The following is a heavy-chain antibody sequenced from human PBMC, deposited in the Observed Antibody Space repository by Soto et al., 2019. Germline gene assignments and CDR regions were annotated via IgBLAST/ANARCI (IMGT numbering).Heavy chain of an antibody. CDR2: IYHSGST. CDR3: ARIVAPTRPACWFDP. CDR1: GGSISSSNW. J-gene: IGHJ5*02. D-gene: IGHD1-26*01. Sequence: QVQLQESGPGLVKPSGTLSLTCAVSGGSISSSNWWSWVRQPPGKGLEWIGEIYHSGSTNYNPSHKSRVTISVDKSKNQCSLKLSSVTAADTAVYYCARIVAPTRPACWFDPWGQGTLVTVSS. V-gene: IGHV4-4*02.